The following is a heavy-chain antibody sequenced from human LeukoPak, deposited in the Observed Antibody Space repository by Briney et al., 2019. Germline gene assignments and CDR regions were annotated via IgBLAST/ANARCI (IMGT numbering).Heavy chain of an antibody. D-gene: IGHD4-17*01. Sequence: PGRSLRLSCAASGFTFSSDGMHWVRQAPGKGLEWVAVISYDGSKKYYGDSVNGRFTISRDNSKSTLYLETNSLRAEDTAVYYCARSPVNYFDYWGQGTLVTVSS. V-gene: IGHV3-30*03. CDR3: ARSPVNYFDY. CDR1: GFTFSSDG. J-gene: IGHJ4*02. CDR2: ISYDGSKK.